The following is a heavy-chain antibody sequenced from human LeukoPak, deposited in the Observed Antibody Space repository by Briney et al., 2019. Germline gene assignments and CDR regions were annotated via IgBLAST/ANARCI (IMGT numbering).Heavy chain of an antibody. CDR3: ARLNYYANKGPDAFHV. D-gene: IGHD3-10*01. Sequence: GGSLRLSCAASGFTFSTYWMTWVRQAPGKGLEWVANIKQDGSEEYYVDSVKGRFTISRDNAKNSLYLQMNSLRTEDTAVYSCARLNYYANKGPDAFHVWGLGTLDTVSS. CDR1: GFTFSTYW. V-gene: IGHV3-7*01. CDR2: IKQDGSEE. J-gene: IGHJ3*01.